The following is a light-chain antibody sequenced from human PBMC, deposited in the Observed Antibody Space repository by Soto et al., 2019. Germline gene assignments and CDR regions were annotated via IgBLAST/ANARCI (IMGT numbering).Light chain of an antibody. CDR1: QYINTR. CDR3: HQRQSWPRP. Sequence: ELGWTPCRGTLSSFRGDRVPLSCRASQYINTRLAWYQHRPGQAPRLLIYQTSIRAAGIPARFSASGSGTDFTLTISDVQPEDFALYYCHQRQSWPRPFGQGTKVDVK. J-gene: IGKJ1*01. CDR2: QTS. V-gene: IGKV3-11*01.